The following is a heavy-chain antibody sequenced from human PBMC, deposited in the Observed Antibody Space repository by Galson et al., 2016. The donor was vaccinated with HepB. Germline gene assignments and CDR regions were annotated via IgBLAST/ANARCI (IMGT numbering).Heavy chain of an antibody. CDR3: AKVATPNRNYENWFDS. CDR2: IWYDGTSK. V-gene: IGHV3-33*06. CDR1: GFTFSNFA. J-gene: IGHJ5*01. D-gene: IGHD4-11*01. Sequence: SLRLSCAASGFTFSNFAMHWVRQAPGKGLEWVAVIWYDGTSKYYVDSVKGRFTISRDNSKNTLNLQMNSLRAEDTAVYYYAKVATPNRNYENWFDSWGQGTLVTVSS.